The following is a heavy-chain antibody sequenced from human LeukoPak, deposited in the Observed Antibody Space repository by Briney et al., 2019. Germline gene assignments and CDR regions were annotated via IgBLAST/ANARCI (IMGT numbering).Heavy chain of an antibody. Sequence: PGGSLRLSCEASGFTFNSYWMTWVRQAPGKGLEWMGIIYPGDSDTRYSPSFQGQVTISADKSISTAYLQWSSLKASDTAMYYCARRSSSWYGPVYWGQGTLVTVSS. D-gene: IGHD6-13*01. CDR1: GFTFNSYW. J-gene: IGHJ4*02. V-gene: IGHV5-51*01. CDR2: IYPGDSDT. CDR3: ARRSSSWYGPVY.